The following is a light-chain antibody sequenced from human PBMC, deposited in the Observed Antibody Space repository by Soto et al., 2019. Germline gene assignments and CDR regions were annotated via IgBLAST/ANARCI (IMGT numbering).Light chain of an antibody. V-gene: IGLV1-44*01. CDR2: SNN. CDR3: AAWDGSLRGYV. J-gene: IGLJ1*01. Sequence: QSVLTQPPSTSGTPGQRVTISCSGSSSNIGSNTVNWYQHLPGTAPKLLIYSNNQRPSGVPDRFSGSKSGTSASLAVSGLQPEDEADYYCAAWDGSLRGYVFGTGTKVTVL. CDR1: SSNIGSNT.